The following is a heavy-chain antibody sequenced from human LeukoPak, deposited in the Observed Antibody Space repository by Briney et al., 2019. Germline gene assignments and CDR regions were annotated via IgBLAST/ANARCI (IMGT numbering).Heavy chain of an antibody. CDR1: GFTFSSYA. Sequence: GGSLRLSCAASGFTFSSYAMSWVRRAPGKGLEWVSAIRGGGDDTYYADSVKGRFIISRDNSKNTLYLQMNSLRAEDTAVYYCAKAHDDWNYVYFRHWGQGTLVTVSS. J-gene: IGHJ1*01. CDR2: IRGGGDDT. CDR3: AKAHDDWNYVYFRH. V-gene: IGHV3-23*01. D-gene: IGHD1-7*01.